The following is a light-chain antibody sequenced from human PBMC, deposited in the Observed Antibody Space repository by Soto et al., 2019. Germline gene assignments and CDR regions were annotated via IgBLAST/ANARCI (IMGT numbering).Light chain of an antibody. CDR2: AAS. Sequence: DLQMTQSPSSLSASVGDRVTITCRASQSIRSYLNWYQQKPGKAPKVLIYAASSLQSGVPSRFSGSGSGTDFTLTISSLQPEDFATYYCQQSDSTPITFGQGTRLEIK. CDR1: QSIRSY. J-gene: IGKJ5*01. V-gene: IGKV1-39*01. CDR3: QQSDSTPIT.